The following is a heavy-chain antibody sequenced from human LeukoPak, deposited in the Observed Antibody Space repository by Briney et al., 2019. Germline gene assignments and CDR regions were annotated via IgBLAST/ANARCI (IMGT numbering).Heavy chain of an antibody. CDR1: GYTFTSNY. V-gene: IGHV1-46*01. CDR2: ISPSGGST. D-gene: IGHD1/OR15-1a*01. J-gene: IGHJ5*02. Sequence: GASVKVSCKAFGYTFTSNYMHWVRQAPGQAPEWMGVISPSGGSTTYAQKFQGRVTLPRDMSTSTDYLELSSLRSEDTAVYYCGRGLQQRNWFDPWGQGTLVTVSS. CDR3: GRGLQQRNWFDP.